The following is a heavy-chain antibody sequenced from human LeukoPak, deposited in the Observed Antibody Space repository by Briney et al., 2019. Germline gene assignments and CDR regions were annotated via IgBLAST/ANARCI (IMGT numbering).Heavy chain of an antibody. D-gene: IGHD6-13*01. CDR2: ISAYNGNT. Sequence: ASVKVSCKASGYTFTTYSISWVRQAPGQGLEWMGWISAYNGNTKYAQNLWDRVTMTTDTSTGTAYMELRGLRSDDTAMYYCAREASTSWPNWFDPWGQGTLVTVSS. V-gene: IGHV1-18*01. J-gene: IGHJ5*02. CDR3: AREASTSWPNWFDP. CDR1: GYTFTTYS.